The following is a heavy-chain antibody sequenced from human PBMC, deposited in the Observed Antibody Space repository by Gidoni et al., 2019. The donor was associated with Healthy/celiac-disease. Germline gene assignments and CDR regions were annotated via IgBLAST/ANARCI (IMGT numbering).Heavy chain of an antibody. D-gene: IGHD3-3*01. CDR1: GFTFTSSA. J-gene: IGHJ6*02. CDR2: IVVGSGNT. V-gene: IGHV1-58*01. Sequence: QMQLVQSGPEVKQPGTSVKVSCKASGFTFTSSAVQWVRQARGQRLEWIGWIVVGSGNTNYAQKFQERVTITRDMSTSTAYMELSSLRSEDTAVYYCAAEYQDYDFWSGYYPVMGAYGMDVWGQGTTVTVSS. CDR3: AAEYQDYDFWSGYYPVMGAYGMDV.